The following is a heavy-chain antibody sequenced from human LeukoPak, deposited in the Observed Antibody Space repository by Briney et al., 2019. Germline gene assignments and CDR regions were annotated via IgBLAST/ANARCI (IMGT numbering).Heavy chain of an antibody. Sequence: SETLSLTCTVSGGSISSYYWSWIRQPPGKGLEWIGYIYYSGSTNYNPSLKSRVTISVDTSKNQFSLKLSSVTAADTAVYYCARPNVGYCSSTSCYGGHWFDPWGQGTLVTVSS. V-gene: IGHV4-59*01. CDR2: IYYSGST. D-gene: IGHD2-2*01. J-gene: IGHJ5*02. CDR3: ARPNVGYCSSTSCYGGHWFDP. CDR1: GGSISSYY.